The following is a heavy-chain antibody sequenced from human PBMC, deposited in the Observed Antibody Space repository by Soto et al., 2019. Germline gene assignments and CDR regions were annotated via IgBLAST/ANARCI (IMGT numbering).Heavy chain of an antibody. CDR1: GFTFSDYY. CDR2: IGTSSSYT. J-gene: IGHJ3*02. CDR3: ARDADILIGSDAFDI. D-gene: IGHD3-9*01. Sequence: QVQLVESGGGLVKPGGSLRLSCAASGFTFSDYYMSWIRQAPGKGLEWVSYIGTSSSYTNYADSVKGRFTISRDNAKNSLYLQMNSLRAEDTAVYYCARDADILIGSDAFDIWGQGTMVTVSS. V-gene: IGHV3-11*05.